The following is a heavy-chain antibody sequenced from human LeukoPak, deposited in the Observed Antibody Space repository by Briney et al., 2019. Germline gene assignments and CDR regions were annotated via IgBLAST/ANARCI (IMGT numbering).Heavy chain of an antibody. CDR3: ATRTYYYGSGSRSWFDP. Sequence: GASVKVSCKASGGTFSSYAISWVRQAPGQGLEWMGGIIPIFGTANYAQKFQGRVTITADKSTSTAYMELSSLRSEDTAVYYCATRTYYYGSGSRSWFDPWGQGTLVTVSS. J-gene: IGHJ5*02. D-gene: IGHD3-10*01. CDR2: IIPIFGTA. CDR1: GGTFSSYA. V-gene: IGHV1-69*06.